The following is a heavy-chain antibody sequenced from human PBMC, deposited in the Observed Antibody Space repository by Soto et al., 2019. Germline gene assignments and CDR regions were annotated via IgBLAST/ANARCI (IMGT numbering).Heavy chain of an antibody. J-gene: IGHJ4*02. CDR1: GGSINSHY. V-gene: IGHV4-59*08. CDR3: ARTVTPPNKRYFTGLYNDY. Sequence: SETLSLTCTVSGGSINSHYWSWIRQPPGKGLEWIGYIYYGGSTNYNPSLKSRVTMSVNTSKNQFSLKLSSVTTADTAVFFCARTVTPPNKRYFTGLYNDYWGQGTLVTVSS. CDR2: IYYGGST. D-gene: IGHD6-19*01.